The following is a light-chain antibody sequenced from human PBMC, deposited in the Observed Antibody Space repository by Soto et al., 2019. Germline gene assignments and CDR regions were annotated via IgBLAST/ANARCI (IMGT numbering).Light chain of an antibody. CDR1: GSDVGGYNY. V-gene: IGLV2-14*01. J-gene: IGLJ2*01. CDR2: EVT. Sequence: QSALTQPASVSGSPGQSITISCTGTGSDVGGYNYVSWYQQHPGKAPKLMIYEVTNRPSGISYRFSGSKSGNTASLTISGLQAEDEADYYYSSYTSSTSLVFGGGTQLTVL. CDR3: SSYTSSTSLV.